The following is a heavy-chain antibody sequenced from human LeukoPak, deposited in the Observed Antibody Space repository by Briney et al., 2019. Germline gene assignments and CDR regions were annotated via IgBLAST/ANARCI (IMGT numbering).Heavy chain of an antibody. Sequence: GGSLRLSCAASGFTFSSYAMTWVRQAPGKGLEWVSSISVGSGSGSTYYADSVKGRFTISRDNSKNTLYLQMNSLRAEDTAVYYCAKTMGAIDHDYWGQGTLVTVSS. D-gene: IGHD1-26*01. CDR3: AKTMGAIDHDY. CDR1: GFTFSSYA. J-gene: IGHJ4*02. V-gene: IGHV3-23*01. CDR2: ISVGSGSGST.